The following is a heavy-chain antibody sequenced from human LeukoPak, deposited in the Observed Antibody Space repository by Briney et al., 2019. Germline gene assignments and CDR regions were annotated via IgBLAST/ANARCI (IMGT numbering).Heavy chain of an antibody. CDR1: GGSISRYY. V-gene: IGHV4-59*08. CDR3: ARHEGRYRAFDY. Sequence: PSETLSLTCTVSGGSISRYYWSWIRQPPGKGLENIGYTYYNGSTSYNSSLKSRVAISVDTSKNQFFLKLSSVTAADTAVYYCARHEGRYRAFDYWGQGTLVTVSA. J-gene: IGHJ4*02. D-gene: IGHD6-19*01. CDR2: TYYNGST.